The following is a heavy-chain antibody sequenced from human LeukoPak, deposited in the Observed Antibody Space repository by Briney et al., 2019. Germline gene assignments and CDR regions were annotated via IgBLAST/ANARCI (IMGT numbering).Heavy chain of an antibody. Sequence: ASVKVSCKASGGTFSSYAISWVRQAPGQGLEWMGRIIPILGIANYAQKFQGRVTITADKSTSTAYMELSSLRSEDTAVYYCARTKYYYDSSGYYYEDAFDIWGQGTMVPVSS. CDR3: ARTKYYYDSSGYYYEDAFDI. D-gene: IGHD3-22*01. CDR1: GGTFSSYA. V-gene: IGHV1-69*04. CDR2: IIPILGIA. J-gene: IGHJ3*02.